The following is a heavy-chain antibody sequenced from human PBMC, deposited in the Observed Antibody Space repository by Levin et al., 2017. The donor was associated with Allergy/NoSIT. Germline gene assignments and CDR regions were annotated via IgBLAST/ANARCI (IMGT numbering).Heavy chain of an antibody. D-gene: IGHD3-16*01. CDR3: VRSRSYYFDS. CDR2: INVDSGGA. V-gene: IGHV1-2*03. Sequence: LAASVKVSCKPSGYTFTSFFLAWVRQAPGQGLEWIGWINVDSGGAEYAQKFHGRVKMTGDTSISTAYLELTSLTSDDTAIYYCVRSRSYYFDSWGQGSLVTVSS. J-gene: IGHJ4*02. CDR1: GYTFTSFF.